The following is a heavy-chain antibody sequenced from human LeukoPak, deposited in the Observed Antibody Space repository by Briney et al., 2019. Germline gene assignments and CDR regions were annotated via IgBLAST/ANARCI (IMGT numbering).Heavy chain of an antibody. Sequence: ASVKVSCKASGCTFSSYAISWVRQAPGQGLEWMGGIIPIFGTANYAQKFQGRVTITTDESTSTAYMELSSLRSEDTAVYYCAETKVAAAGTSGWFDPWGQGTLVTVSS. J-gene: IGHJ5*02. CDR3: AETKVAAAGTSGWFDP. CDR1: GCTFSSYA. D-gene: IGHD6-13*01. V-gene: IGHV1-69*05. CDR2: IIPIFGTA.